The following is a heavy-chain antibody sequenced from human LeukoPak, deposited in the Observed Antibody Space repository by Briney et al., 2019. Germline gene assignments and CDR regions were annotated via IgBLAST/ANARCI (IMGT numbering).Heavy chain of an antibody. D-gene: IGHD3-10*01. J-gene: IGHJ5*02. Sequence: SETLSLTCTVSGGSINSYYRSWLRQPPGKGVECIGYVHYTGSTNYNPSLKSRVTISVDTSKNQFSLKLSSLTAADTAIYYCARGGYYGSGNDFRFDPWGQGTLVTVSS. CDR1: GGSINSYY. CDR2: VHYTGST. V-gene: IGHV4-59*01. CDR3: ARGGYYGSGNDFRFDP.